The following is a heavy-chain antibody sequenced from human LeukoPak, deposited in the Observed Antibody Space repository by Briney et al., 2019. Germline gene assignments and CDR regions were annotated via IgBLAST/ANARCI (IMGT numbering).Heavy chain of an antibody. CDR3: AKHGLPLVVISAPLDY. CDR1: GFTFSNYS. Sequence: PGGSLRLSCAASGFTFSNYSMNWVRQAPGKGLEWVAFIRYDGSNKYYADSVKGRFTISRDNSKNTVYLQMNSLRAEDTAVYYCAKHGLPLVVISAPLDYWGQGTLVTVAS. J-gene: IGHJ4*02. D-gene: IGHD2-15*01. V-gene: IGHV3-30*02. CDR2: IRYDGSNK.